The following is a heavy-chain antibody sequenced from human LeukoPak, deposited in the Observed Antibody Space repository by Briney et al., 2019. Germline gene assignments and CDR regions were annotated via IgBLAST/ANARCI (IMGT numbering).Heavy chain of an antibody. V-gene: IGHV4-39*07. Sequence: SETLSLTCTVSGGSISSSSYYWGWIRQPPGKGLEWIGSIYHSGSTYYNPSLKSRVTISVDTSKNQFSLKLSSVTAADTAAYYCARWGMIVFDYWGQGTLVTVSS. CDR3: ARWGMIVFDY. CDR1: GGSISSSSYY. CDR2: IYHSGST. D-gene: IGHD3-22*01. J-gene: IGHJ4*02.